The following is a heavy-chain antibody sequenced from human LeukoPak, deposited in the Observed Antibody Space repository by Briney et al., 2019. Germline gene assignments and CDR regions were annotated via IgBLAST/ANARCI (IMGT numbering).Heavy chain of an antibody. D-gene: IGHD3-3*01. V-gene: IGHV4-31*03. CDR2: IYYSGTT. CDR3: ARDSGGDDFWSL. Sequence: SETLSLTCTVSGGSISSGAYFWSWIRQHPGKGLDWIGFIYYSGTTYYDPSLGSRVIISVDTSKNQFSLKLSSVTAADTAVYYCARDSGGDDFWSLWGQGTLVTVSS. J-gene: IGHJ4*02. CDR1: GGSISSGAYF.